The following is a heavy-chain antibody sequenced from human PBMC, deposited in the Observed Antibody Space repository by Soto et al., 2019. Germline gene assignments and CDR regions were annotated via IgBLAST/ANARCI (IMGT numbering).Heavy chain of an antibody. V-gene: IGHV3-30*03. CDR1: GFTFSSYG. Sequence: PGGSLRLSCAASGFTFSSYGMHWVRQAPGKGLEWVAVISYDGSNKYYADSVKGRFTISRDNSKNTLYLQMNSLRAEDTAVYYCATKQYGSGSYPSFWGQGTLVTVSS. CDR3: ATKQYGSGSYPSF. D-gene: IGHD3-10*01. CDR2: ISYDGSNK. J-gene: IGHJ4*02.